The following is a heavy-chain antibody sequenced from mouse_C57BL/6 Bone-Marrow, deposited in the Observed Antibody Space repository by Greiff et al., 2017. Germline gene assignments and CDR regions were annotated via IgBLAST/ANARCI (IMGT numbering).Heavy chain of an antibody. V-gene: IGHV1-54*01. CDR3: ARGLRPYYYAMDY. J-gene: IGHJ4*01. CDR1: GYAFTNYL. D-gene: IGHD3-2*02. Sequence: LVESGAELVRPGTSVKVSCKASGYAFTNYLIEWVKQRPGQGLEWIGVINPGSGGTNYNEKFKGKATLTADKSSSTAYMQLSSLTSEDSAVYFCARGLRPYYYAMDYWGQGTSVTVSS. CDR2: INPGSGGT.